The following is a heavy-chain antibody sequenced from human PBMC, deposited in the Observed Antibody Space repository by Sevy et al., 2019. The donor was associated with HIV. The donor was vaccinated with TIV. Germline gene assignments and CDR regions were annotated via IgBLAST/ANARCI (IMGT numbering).Heavy chain of an antibody. CDR2: ISSNSNDI. V-gene: IGHV3-21*01. CDR1: GFIFSNYN. J-gene: IGHJ4*02. D-gene: IGHD1-7*01. CDR3: ARKMELLAPDY. Sequence: GGSLRLSGTASGFIFSNYNMKGVRRSPGKGLEWVSSISSNSNDIYYGDSVKGRFTISRDNAKNSLYLQMNSLRAEDTAVYYCARKMELLAPDYWGQGTLVTVSS.